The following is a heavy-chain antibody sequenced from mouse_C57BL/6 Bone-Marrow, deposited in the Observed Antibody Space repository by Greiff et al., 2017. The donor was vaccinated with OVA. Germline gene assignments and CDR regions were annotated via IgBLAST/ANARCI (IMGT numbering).Heavy chain of an antibody. Sequence: QVQLQQSGPELVKPGASVKLSCKASGYTFTSYDINWVKQRPGQGLEWIGWIYPRDGSTKYNEKFKGKATLTVDTSSSTAYMELHSLTSEDSAVYFWARLGYYGLYYFDYWGQGTTLTVSS. V-gene: IGHV1-85*01. CDR2: IYPRDGST. CDR3: ARLGYYGLYYFDY. CDR1: GYTFTSYD. J-gene: IGHJ2*01. D-gene: IGHD1-1*01.